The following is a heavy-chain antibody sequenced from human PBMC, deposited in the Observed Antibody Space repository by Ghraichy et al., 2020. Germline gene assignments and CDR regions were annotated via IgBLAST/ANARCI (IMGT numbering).Heavy chain of an antibody. CDR1: GFTVSSNY. CDR2: IYSGGST. J-gene: IGHJ4*02. Sequence: GGSLRLSCAASGFTVSSNYMSWVRQAPGKGLEWVSVIYSGGSTYYADSVKGRFIISRDNSKNTLYLQMNSLRAEDTAVYYCARESIYGDYTFDYWGQGTLVTVSS. CDR3: ARESIYGDYTFDY. V-gene: IGHV3-66*01. D-gene: IGHD4-17*01.